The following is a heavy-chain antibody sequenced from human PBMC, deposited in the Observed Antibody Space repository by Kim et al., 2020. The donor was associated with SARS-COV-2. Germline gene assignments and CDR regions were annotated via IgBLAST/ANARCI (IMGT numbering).Heavy chain of an antibody. J-gene: IGHJ3*02. V-gene: IGHV3-74*01. CDR1: GFTFSSYW. D-gene: IGHD3-22*01. Sequence: GGSLRLSCAASGFTFSSYWMHWVRQAPGKGLVWVSRIKSDGSSIRYADLVKGRFTISRDNAKNTLNLQMNSMSAEDTAVYYCARVKTDSSGYELDGFDIWGQGTMVTVSS. CDR2: IKSDGSSI. CDR3: ARVKTDSSGYELDGFDI.